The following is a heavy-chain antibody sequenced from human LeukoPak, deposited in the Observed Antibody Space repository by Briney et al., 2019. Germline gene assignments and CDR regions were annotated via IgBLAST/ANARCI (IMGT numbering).Heavy chain of an antibody. CDR2: IYHSGST. J-gene: IGHJ6*02. D-gene: IGHD4-17*01. CDR3: ARLMTTVSSTAFYYYYYGMDV. CDR1: GYSISSGYY. V-gene: IGHV4-38-2*02. Sequence: SETLSLTCTVSGYSISSGYYWGWIRQPPGKGLEWIGSIYHSGSTYYNPSLKSRVTISVDTSKNQFSLKLSSVTAADTAVYYCARLMTTVSSTAFYYYYYGMDVWGQGTTVTVSS.